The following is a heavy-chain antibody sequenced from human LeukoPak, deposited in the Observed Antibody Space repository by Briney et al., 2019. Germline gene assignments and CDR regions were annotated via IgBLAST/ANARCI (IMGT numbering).Heavy chain of an antibody. J-gene: IGHJ4*02. CDR3: ARHPGGYFDY. D-gene: IGHD3-16*01. Sequence: PSETLSLTCTVSGGSISSYYWSWIRQPPGKGLEWIGYIYYSGSTNYNPSLKSRVTTSVDTSKNQFSLKLSSVTAADTAVYYCARHPGGYFDYWGQGTLVTVSS. V-gene: IGHV4-59*08. CDR2: IYYSGST. CDR1: GGSISSYY.